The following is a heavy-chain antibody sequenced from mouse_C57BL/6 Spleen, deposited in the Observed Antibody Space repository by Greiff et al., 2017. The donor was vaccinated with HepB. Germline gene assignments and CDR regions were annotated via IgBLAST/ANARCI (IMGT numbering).Heavy chain of an antibody. CDR1: GYTFTDHT. J-gene: IGHJ3*01. CDR2: INPRDGST. Sequence: VQLQQSDAELVKPGASVKISCKASGYTFTDHTIHWMKQRPEQGLEWIGYINPRDGSTKYNEKFKGKATLTADKSSSTAYMQLNSLTSEDSAVYCCTRVRGYGSWLFAYWGQGTLVTVSA. D-gene: IGHD1-1*01. V-gene: IGHV1-78*01. CDR3: TRVRGYGSWLFAY.